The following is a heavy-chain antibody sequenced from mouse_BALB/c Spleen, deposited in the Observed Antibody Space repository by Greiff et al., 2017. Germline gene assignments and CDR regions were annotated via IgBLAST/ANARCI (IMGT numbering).Heavy chain of an antibody. D-gene: IGHD1-2*01. CDR3: ARGSTTATYWYFDV. Sequence: QVQLQQPGAELVKPGTSVKLSCKASGYNFTSYWINWVKLRPGQGLEWIGDIYPGSGSTNYNEKFKSKATLTVDTSSSTAYMQLSSLASEDSALYYCARGSTTATYWYFDVWGAGTTVTVSS. CDR1: GYNFTSYW. J-gene: IGHJ1*01. V-gene: IGHV1-55*01. CDR2: IYPGSGST.